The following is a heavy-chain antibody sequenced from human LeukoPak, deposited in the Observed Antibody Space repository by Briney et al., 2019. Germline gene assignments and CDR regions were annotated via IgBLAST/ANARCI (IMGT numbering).Heavy chain of an antibody. D-gene: IGHD5-24*01. CDR2: IYYSGST. CDR3: ARLIMATRTLAFFDY. CDR1: GGSISSSSYY. Sequence: SETLSLTCTVSGGSISSSSYYWGWIRQPPGKGMEWIGSIYYSGSTYYNPSLKSRVTISVDTSKNQFSLKLSSVTAADTAVYYCARLIMATRTLAFFDYWGQGTLVTVSS. V-gene: IGHV4-39*01. J-gene: IGHJ4*02.